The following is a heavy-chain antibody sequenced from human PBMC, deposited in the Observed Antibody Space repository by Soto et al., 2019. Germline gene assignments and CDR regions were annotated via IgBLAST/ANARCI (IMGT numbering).Heavy chain of an antibody. V-gene: IGHV4-4*02. CDR1: GVSISSGKW. Sequence: SETLSLTCTISGVSISSGKWWSWVRQPPGEGLEWIGEIFHTGNTDYKPSLKSRVSILVDKSKNQFSLKLSSVTAADTAVYYCARDYYGSGSYYRPYYYYYGMDVWGQGTTVTVSS. CDR3: ARDYYGSGSYYRPYYYYYGMDV. CDR2: IFHTGNT. D-gene: IGHD3-10*01. J-gene: IGHJ6*02.